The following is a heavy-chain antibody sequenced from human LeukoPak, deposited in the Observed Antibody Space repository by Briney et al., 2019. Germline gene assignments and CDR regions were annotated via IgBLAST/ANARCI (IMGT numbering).Heavy chain of an antibody. D-gene: IGHD5-24*01. J-gene: IGHJ4*02. CDR2: ISSSSSTI. CDR1: GFTFSTYS. Sequence: GSLLLSCPASGFTFSTYSMNWVRQAPGKGLEWVSYISSSSSTIYYADSVKGRFTISRDNAKNSLYLQMSSLRDEDTAVYYCARASFQRWLQLGGDWGQGTLVTVSS. V-gene: IGHV3-48*02. CDR3: ARASFQRWLQLGGD.